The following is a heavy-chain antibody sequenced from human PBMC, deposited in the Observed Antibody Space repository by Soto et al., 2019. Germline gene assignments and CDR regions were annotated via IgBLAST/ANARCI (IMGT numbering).Heavy chain of an antibody. CDR1: GFTFSSYA. Sequence: GGSLRLSCAASGFTFSSYAMSWVRQAPGKGLEWVSAISGSSGSTYYADSVKGRFTISRDNSKNTLYLQMNSLRAEDTAVYYCAKDPYYDYIWGSYPDWFDPWGQGTLVTVSS. V-gene: IGHV3-23*01. CDR2: ISGSSGST. D-gene: IGHD3-16*02. CDR3: AKDPYYDYIWGSYPDWFDP. J-gene: IGHJ5*02.